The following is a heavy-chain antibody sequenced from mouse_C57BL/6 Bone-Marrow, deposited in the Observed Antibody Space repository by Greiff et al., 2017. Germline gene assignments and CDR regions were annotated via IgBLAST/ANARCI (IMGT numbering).Heavy chain of an antibody. CDR2: SRNKANDYTT. CDR3: ARDAAGRGVDD. CDR1: GFTFSDFY. Sequence: EVKVVESGGGLVQSGRSLRLSCATSGFTFSDFYMEWVRQAPGKGLEWIAASRNKANDYTTEYCASVKGRFIVTRDTSQSILYLQMNAVRTEDTAIYYCARDAAGRGVDDWGQGTSVTVSS. J-gene: IGHJ4*01. V-gene: IGHV7-1*01. D-gene: IGHD4-1*01.